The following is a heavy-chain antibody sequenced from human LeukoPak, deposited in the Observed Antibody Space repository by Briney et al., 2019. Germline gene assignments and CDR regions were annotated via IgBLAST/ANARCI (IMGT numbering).Heavy chain of an antibody. CDR3: ARDRDHSSGWHYFDY. Sequence: SETLSLTGTVSGGSISSSSYYWGWIRQPPGKGLEWIGSIYYSGSTYYNPSLKSRVTISVDTSKNQFSLKLSSVTAADTAVYYCARDRDHSSGWHYFDYWGQGTLVTVSS. CDR2: IYYSGST. D-gene: IGHD6-19*01. J-gene: IGHJ4*02. V-gene: IGHV4-39*07. CDR1: GGSISSSSYY.